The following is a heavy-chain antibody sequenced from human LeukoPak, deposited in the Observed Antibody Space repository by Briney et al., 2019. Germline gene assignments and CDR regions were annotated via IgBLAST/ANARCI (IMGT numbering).Heavy chain of an antibody. CDR3: ARDLLEVTPLGYMDV. D-gene: IGHD2-21*02. CDR1: GGTFSSYA. Sequence: ASVKVSCKASGGTFSSYAISWVRQAPGQGLEWMGGIIPIFGTANYAQKFQGRVTITTDESTSTAYMELSGLRSEDTAVYYCARDLLEVTPLGYMDVWGKGTTVTVSS. J-gene: IGHJ6*03. V-gene: IGHV1-69*05. CDR2: IIPIFGTA.